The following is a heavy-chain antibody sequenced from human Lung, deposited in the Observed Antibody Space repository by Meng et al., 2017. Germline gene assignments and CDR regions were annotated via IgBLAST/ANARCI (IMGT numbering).Heavy chain of an antibody. CDR3: TWDDKAVSDY. Sequence: LVGSGGDLVKPGGSLRLSCAASGFYFSNAWMSWVRQAPGKGLEWVGRIKSNTDGGTTEYAAPVTGRFTISRDDSKSTLNLHLSGLRTDDTGVHYCTWDDKAVSDYWGQGTLVTVSS. D-gene: IGHD3-9*01. CDR1: GFYFSNAW. V-gene: IGHV3-15*01. CDR2: IKSNTDGGTT. J-gene: IGHJ4*02.